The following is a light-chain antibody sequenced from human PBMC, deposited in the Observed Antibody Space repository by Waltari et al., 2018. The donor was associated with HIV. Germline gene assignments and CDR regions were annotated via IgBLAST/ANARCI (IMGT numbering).Light chain of an antibody. V-gene: IGLV2-23*02. J-gene: IGLJ2*01. Sequence: QSALTQPASVSGSPGQSITISCTGTSSAVGSSNLVSWYQHHPHKAPQVVIYEVTQRPSGVSNRFSGSKSGNTAFLTISGLQAEDEPDYYCCSYAGSRGVVFGGGTKLTVL. CDR3: CSYAGSRGVV. CDR2: EVT. CDR1: SSAVGSSNL.